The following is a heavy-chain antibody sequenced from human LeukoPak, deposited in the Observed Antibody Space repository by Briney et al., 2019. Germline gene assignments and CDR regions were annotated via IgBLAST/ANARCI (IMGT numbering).Heavy chain of an antibody. V-gene: IGHV4-34*01. Sequence: SETLSLTCAVYGGSFSGYYWSWIRQPPGKGLEWIGEINHSGSTNYNPSLKSRVTISVDTSKNQFSLKLSSVTAADTAVYYCARVPQVRWCGGDCSGAFDIWGQGTMVTVSS. J-gene: IGHJ3*02. D-gene: IGHD2-21*02. CDR2: INHSGST. CDR1: GGSFSGYY. CDR3: ARVPQVRWCGGDCSGAFDI.